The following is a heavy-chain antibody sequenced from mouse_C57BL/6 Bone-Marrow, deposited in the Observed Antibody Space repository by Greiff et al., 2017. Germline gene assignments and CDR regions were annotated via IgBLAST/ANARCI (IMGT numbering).Heavy chain of an antibody. V-gene: IGHV3-6*01. CDR2: ISYDGSN. J-gene: IGHJ2*01. Sequence: EVQLVESGPGLVKPSQSLSLTCSVTGYSITSGYYWNWIRQFPGNKLEWMGYISYDGSNNYNPSLKNRISITRDTSKNQFFLKLNSVTTEDTATYYCARGGPTVVADYWGQGTTLTVSS. CDR1: GYSITSGYY. CDR3: ARGGPTVVADY. D-gene: IGHD1-1*01.